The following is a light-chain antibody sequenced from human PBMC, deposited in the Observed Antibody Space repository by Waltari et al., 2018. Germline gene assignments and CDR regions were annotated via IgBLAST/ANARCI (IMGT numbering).Light chain of an antibody. CDR1: AWAKQY. CDR3: QAGDSSGTWV. CDR2: KDT. Sequence: YELTPPPSVSVSPGQTARITCPGNAWAKQYGYWYQQRPGQAPVAVRYKDTKRPSGIPERFSGSTSGTRVTLTISGVQAEDEADYFCQAGDSSGTWVFGGGTKLTVL. V-gene: IGLV3-25*03. J-gene: IGLJ2*01.